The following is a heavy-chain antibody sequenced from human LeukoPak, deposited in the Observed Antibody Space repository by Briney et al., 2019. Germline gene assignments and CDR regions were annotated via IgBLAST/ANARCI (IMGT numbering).Heavy chain of an antibody. CDR2: ISSRSSSI. CDR1: GFTFSSYS. Sequence: GGSLRLSCAASGFTFSSYSMNWVRQAPGKGLEWVSYISSRSSSIYYADSVQGRFTISRDNAKNTLYLQMNSLRAEDTAVYYCARDFSRYGDSFDYWGQGTLVTVSS. V-gene: IGHV3-48*01. J-gene: IGHJ4*02. CDR3: ARDFSRYGDSFDY. D-gene: IGHD4-17*01.